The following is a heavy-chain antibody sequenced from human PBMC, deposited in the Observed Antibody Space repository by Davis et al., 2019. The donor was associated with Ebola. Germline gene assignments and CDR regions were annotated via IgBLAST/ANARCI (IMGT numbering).Heavy chain of an antibody. J-gene: IGHJ4*02. Sequence: GESLKISCAASGFTFSNAWMSWVRQAPGKGLEWVGRIKSKTDGGTTDYAAPVKGRFTISRDDSKNTLYLQMNSLKTEDTAVYYCTTATYYYDSSGYSYFDYWGQGTLVTVSS. CDR2: IKSKTDGGTT. CDR1: GFTFSNAW. D-gene: IGHD3-22*01. V-gene: IGHV3-15*01. CDR3: TTATYYYDSSGYSYFDY.